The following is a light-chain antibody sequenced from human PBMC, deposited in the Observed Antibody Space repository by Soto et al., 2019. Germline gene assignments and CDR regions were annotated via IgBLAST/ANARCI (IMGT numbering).Light chain of an antibody. CDR3: PSYTTTISLDV. CDR1: NSDVGAYNY. V-gene: IGLV2-14*01. Sequence: QSALTQPASVSGSPGQSITIPCTGTNSDVGAYNYVSWYQHHPGKDPKLMIYEVFTRSSGVSSRFSGSKSGSTASLTISGLRAEDEADYYCPSYTTTISLDVFGTGTKLTVL. CDR2: EVF. J-gene: IGLJ1*01.